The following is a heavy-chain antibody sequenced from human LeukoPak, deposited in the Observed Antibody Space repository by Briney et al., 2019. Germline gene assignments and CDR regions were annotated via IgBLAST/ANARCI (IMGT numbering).Heavy chain of an antibody. D-gene: IGHD5-24*01. CDR3: ARDKMATITGYYDY. J-gene: IGHJ4*02. Sequence: GGSLGLSCAASGFTFSDYYMSWIRQAPGKGLEWVSYISSSGSTIYYADSVKGRFTISRDNAKNSLYLQMNSLRAEDTAVYYCARDKMATITGYYDYWGQGTLVTVSS. CDR2: ISSSGSTI. V-gene: IGHV3-11*01. CDR1: GFTFSDYY.